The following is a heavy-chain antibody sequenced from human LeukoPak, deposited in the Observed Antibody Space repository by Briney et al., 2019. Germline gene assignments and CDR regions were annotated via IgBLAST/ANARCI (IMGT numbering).Heavy chain of an antibody. CDR3: ARRSTVAGRGRFDP. V-gene: IGHV4-39*01. D-gene: IGHD6-19*01. Sequence: SETLSLTCTVSGGFIRSSSYYWGWIRQPPGKGLEWIGSVHYSGSTYDNPSLKSRVTISVDTSNNQFSLKLISVTAADTAVYYCARRSTVAGRGRFDPWGQGTLVTVSS. CDR1: GGFIRSSSYY. CDR2: VHYSGST. J-gene: IGHJ5*02.